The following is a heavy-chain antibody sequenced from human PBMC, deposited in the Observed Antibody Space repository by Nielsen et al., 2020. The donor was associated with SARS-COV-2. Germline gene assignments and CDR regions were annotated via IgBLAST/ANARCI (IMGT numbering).Heavy chain of an antibody. V-gene: IGHV1-8*01. CDR1: GYTFTGYD. CDR2: MNPNSGNT. J-gene: IGHJ3*02. CDR3: ARSYYYDSSGYFSLDAFDI. D-gene: IGHD3-22*01. Sequence: ASVKNSCKASGYTFTGYDINWVRQATGQGLVWMGWMNPNSGNTGYAQKFQRRVTMTRNTSISTAYMELSSLRSEDTAVYYCARSYYYDSSGYFSLDAFDIWGQGTMVTVSS.